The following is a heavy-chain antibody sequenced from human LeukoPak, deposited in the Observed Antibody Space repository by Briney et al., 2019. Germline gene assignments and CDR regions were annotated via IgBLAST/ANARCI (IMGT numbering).Heavy chain of an antibody. CDR1: GFTFSSYW. CDR2: INKVGGHI. Sequence: GGSLRLSCTASGFTFSSYWMSWVRQAPGKGLEWVANINKVGGHISYVDSVKSRFTISRDNDKHSLYLQMNSLRAEDTALYYCARDSLGYCSGGRCYSPFDPWGQGTVVTVSS. CDR3: ARDSLGYCSGGRCYSPFDP. D-gene: IGHD2-15*01. J-gene: IGHJ5*02. V-gene: IGHV3-7*01.